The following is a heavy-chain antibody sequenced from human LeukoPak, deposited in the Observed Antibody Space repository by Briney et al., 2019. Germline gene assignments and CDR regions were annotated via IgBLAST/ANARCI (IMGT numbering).Heavy chain of an antibody. D-gene: IGHD4-17*01. Sequence: SETLSLTCTVSGGSISSYYWSWIRQPPGKGLEWIGYIYYSGSTNYNPSLKSRVTISVDTSKNQFSLKLSSVTAADTAVYYCAREGTFTVYDAFDIWGQGTMVTVSS. CDR2: IYYSGST. CDR3: AREGTFTVYDAFDI. V-gene: IGHV4-59*01. CDR1: GGSISSYY. J-gene: IGHJ3*02.